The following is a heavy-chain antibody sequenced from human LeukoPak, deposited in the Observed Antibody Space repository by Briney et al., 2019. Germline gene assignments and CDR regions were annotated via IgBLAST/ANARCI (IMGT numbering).Heavy chain of an antibody. Sequence: GGSLRLSCAASGFTVSSNYMSWVRQAPGKGLEWVSVIYSDGRTFYADSVKGRFTTSRDSSKNTLYFQMNSLRAEDTAVYYCARAFDHHFDYWGQGTLVTVSS. J-gene: IGHJ4*02. CDR2: IYSDGRT. CDR1: GFTVSSNY. CDR3: ARAFDHHFDY. D-gene: IGHD3-16*01. V-gene: IGHV3-53*01.